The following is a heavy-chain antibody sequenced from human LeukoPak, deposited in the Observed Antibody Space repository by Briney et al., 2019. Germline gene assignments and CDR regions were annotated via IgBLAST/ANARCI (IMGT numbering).Heavy chain of an antibody. D-gene: IGHD5-18*01. CDR3: ARVRIIPGYSYGRYFFDY. CDR2: IYHSGNT. V-gene: IGHV4-4*02. CDR1: GDSISSSHW. Sequence: PSETLSLTCAVSGDSISSSHWWSWVRQSPGKGLEWIGEIYHSGNTNYNPSLKSRAAISLDKSSNQFSLKLSSVTAADTAVYYCARVRIIPGYSYGRYFFDYWGQGTLVTVSS. J-gene: IGHJ4*02.